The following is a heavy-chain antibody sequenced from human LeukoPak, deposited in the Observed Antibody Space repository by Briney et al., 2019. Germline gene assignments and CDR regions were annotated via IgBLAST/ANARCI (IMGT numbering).Heavy chain of an antibody. D-gene: IGHD3-10*01. CDR1: GDSISSGGYY. CDR2: IYSTGTT. Sequence: SETLSLTCSVSGDSISSGGYYWHWIRQHPEKGLEWIGYIYSTGTTYYNPSLTSRLTMSLDTPKNQFSLKVTSVTAADTAVYFCPRVPPVPPNPTKVGGFAPGGQGPLVTVPS. J-gene: IGHJ5*02. V-gene: IGHV4-31*03. CDR3: PRVPPVPPNPTKVGGFAP.